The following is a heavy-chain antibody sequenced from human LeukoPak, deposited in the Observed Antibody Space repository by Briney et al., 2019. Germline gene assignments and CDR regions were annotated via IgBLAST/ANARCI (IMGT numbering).Heavy chain of an antibody. D-gene: IGHD3-16*01. CDR1: GGSISSSSYY. V-gene: IGHV4-39*01. Sequence: SETLSLTCTVSGGSISSSSYYWGWIRQPPGKGLEWIGSIYYSGSTYYSSSLKSRVTISVDTSKNQIYLKLSSVTAADTAVYYCASYYDYVWGSLPVDYWGQGTLVTVSS. CDR3: ASYYDYVWGSLPVDY. CDR2: IYYSGST. J-gene: IGHJ4*02.